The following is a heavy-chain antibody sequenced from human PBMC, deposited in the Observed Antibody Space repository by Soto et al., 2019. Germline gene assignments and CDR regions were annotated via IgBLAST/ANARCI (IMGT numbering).Heavy chain of an antibody. CDR2: IWYDGSNK. CDR1: GFTFSSYG. J-gene: IGHJ3*02. Sequence: QVQLVESGGGVVQPGRSLRLSCAASGFTFSSYGMHWVRQAPGKGLEWVAVIWYDGSNKYYADSVKGRFTISRDNSKNTLYLQMNSLRAEDTAVYYCARARDGYKSPRGAFDIWGQGTMVTVSS. V-gene: IGHV3-33*01. CDR3: ARARDGYKSPRGAFDI. D-gene: IGHD5-12*01.